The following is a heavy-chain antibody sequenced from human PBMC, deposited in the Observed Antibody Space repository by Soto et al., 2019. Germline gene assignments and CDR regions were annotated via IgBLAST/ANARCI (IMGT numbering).Heavy chain of an antibody. CDR2: ISSNGGST. V-gene: IGHV3-64D*08. J-gene: IGHJ3*02. Sequence: GGSLRLSCSASGFTFSSYAMHWVRQAPGKGLEYVSAISSNGGSTYYADSVKGRFTISRDNSKNTLYLQMSSLRAEDTAVYYCVKEDIVLKLAFDIWGQGTMVTVSS. D-gene: IGHD2-8*01. CDR1: GFTFSSYA. CDR3: VKEDIVLKLAFDI.